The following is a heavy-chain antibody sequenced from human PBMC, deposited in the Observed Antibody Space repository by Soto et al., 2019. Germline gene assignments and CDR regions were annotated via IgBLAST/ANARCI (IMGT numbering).Heavy chain of an antibody. V-gene: IGHV4-4*02. CDR1: GGSISSSNW. Sequence: SETLSLTCAVSGGSISSSNWWSWVRQPPGKGLEWIGEIYHSGSTNYNPSLKSRVTISVDKAKNQFSLKLGSVTAADTAVYYCARAVGSRRGVYYDSSGYYPKGNWFDPWGQGTLVTVSS. CDR2: IYHSGST. CDR3: ARAVGSRRGVYYDSSGYYPKGNWFDP. J-gene: IGHJ5*02. D-gene: IGHD3-22*01.